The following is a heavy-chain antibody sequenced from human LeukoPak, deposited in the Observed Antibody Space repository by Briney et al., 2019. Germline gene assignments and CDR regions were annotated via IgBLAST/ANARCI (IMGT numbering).Heavy chain of an antibody. CDR3: SRGTDAYKCGNS. CDR2: IHYSGRI. J-gene: IGHJ4*02. D-gene: IGHD5-24*01. Sequence: SETLSLTCAVYGESFSGYYWTWIRQPPGKGLEWIGEIHYSGRINYNPSLKSRVTISADTSNNHFSLKMNSVTAADTAVYYCSRGTDAYKCGNSWGQGTLVTVSS. V-gene: IGHV4-34*01. CDR1: GESFSGYY.